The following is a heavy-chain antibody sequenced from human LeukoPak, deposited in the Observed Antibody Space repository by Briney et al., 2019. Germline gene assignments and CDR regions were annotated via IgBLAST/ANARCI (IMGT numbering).Heavy chain of an antibody. Sequence: PGGSLRLSCAASGFIFSSYSMNWVRQAPGKGLEWVSSISSSSSYIYYADSVKGRFTISRDNAKNSLYLQMNSLRAEDTAVYYCAKHSMDYGDYVGEDYWGQGTLVTVSS. D-gene: IGHD4-17*01. V-gene: IGHV3-21*01. CDR2: ISSSSSYI. CDR3: AKHSMDYGDYVGEDY. J-gene: IGHJ4*02. CDR1: GFIFSSYS.